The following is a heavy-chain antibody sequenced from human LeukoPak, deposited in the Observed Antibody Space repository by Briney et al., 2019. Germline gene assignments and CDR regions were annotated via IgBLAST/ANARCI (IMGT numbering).Heavy chain of an antibody. J-gene: IGHJ6*02. CDR3: ARMSYGLYYYGMDV. V-gene: IGHV4-34*01. Sequence: PSETLSLTCAVYGGSFSGYYWSWIRQPPGKGLEWIGEINHSGSTNYNPSLKSRVTISVDTSKNQFSLKLSSVTAADTAVYYCARMSYGLYYYGMDVWGQGTTVTVSS. D-gene: IGHD5-18*01. CDR1: GGSFSGYY. CDR2: INHSGST.